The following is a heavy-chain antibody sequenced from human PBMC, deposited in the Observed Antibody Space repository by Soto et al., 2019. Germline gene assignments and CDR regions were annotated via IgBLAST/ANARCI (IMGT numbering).Heavy chain of an antibody. D-gene: IGHD4-17*01. CDR1: GGSISSGDYY. CDR2: ISYRGST. Sequence: QEQLQESGPGLVKPSQTLSLTCTVSGGSISSGDYYWSWIRQPPGKGLEWIGHISYRGSTYYNPSLKSRVSISVDTSQNQFSLKLTAETAGDTTVYYCARDHLGYGDDGRRFDPWGQGTLVTVSS. V-gene: IGHV4-30-4*01. J-gene: IGHJ5*02. CDR3: ARDHLGYGDDGRRFDP.